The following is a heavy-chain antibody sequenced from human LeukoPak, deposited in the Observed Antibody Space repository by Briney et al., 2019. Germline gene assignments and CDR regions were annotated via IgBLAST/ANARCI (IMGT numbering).Heavy chain of an antibody. Sequence: GGSLRLSCAASGFTFSSYTMSWVRQAPGKGLEWVSAISGSGGSTYYADSVKGRFTISRDNSKNTLYLQMNSLRAEDTAVYYCARRAGAYSHPYDYWGQGTLVTVSS. J-gene: IGHJ4*02. CDR2: ISGSGGST. D-gene: IGHD4/OR15-4a*01. V-gene: IGHV3-23*01. CDR3: ARRAGAYSHPYDY. CDR1: GFTFSSYT.